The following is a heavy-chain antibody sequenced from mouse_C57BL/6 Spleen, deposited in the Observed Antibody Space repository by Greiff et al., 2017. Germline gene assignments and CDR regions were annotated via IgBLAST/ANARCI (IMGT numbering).Heavy chain of an antibody. J-gene: IGHJ2*01. Sequence: EVKLMESEGGLVQPGSSMKLSCTASGFTFSDYYMAWVRQVPEKGLEWVANINYDGSSTYYLDSLKSRFIISRDNAKNILYLQMSSLKSEDTATYYCARWGYGSSSYYFDYWGQGTTLTVSS. V-gene: IGHV5-16*01. D-gene: IGHD1-1*01. CDR3: ARWGYGSSSYYFDY. CDR2: INYDGSST. CDR1: GFTFSDYY.